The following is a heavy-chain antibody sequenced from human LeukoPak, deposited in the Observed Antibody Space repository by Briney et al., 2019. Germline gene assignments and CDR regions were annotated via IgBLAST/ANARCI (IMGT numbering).Heavy chain of an antibody. CDR3: ARRWGYVDY. D-gene: IGHD1-26*01. CDR2: IYYSGST. V-gene: IGHV4-59*08. CDR1: GGSISGYY. J-gene: IGHJ4*02. Sequence: PSETLSLTCTVSGGSISGYYWSWIRQPPGKGLEWIGYIYYSGSTNYNPSLKSRLTISVDTSKNQFSLKLSSVTAADTAVYYCARRWGYVDYWGQGTLVTVSS.